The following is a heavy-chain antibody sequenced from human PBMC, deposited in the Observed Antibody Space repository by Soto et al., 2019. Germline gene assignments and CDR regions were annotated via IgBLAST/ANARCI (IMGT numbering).Heavy chain of an antibody. Sequence: ASVKVSCKASGYTFTSYGISWVRQAPGQGLEWMGWISAYNGNTNYAQKLQGRVTMTTDTSTSTAYMELRSLRSDDTAVYYCARATHSSSPHYYYYGMDVWGQGTTVTVSS. CDR2: ISAYNGNT. V-gene: IGHV1-18*01. J-gene: IGHJ6*02. D-gene: IGHD6-13*01. CDR3: ARATHSSSPHYYYYGMDV. CDR1: GYTFTSYG.